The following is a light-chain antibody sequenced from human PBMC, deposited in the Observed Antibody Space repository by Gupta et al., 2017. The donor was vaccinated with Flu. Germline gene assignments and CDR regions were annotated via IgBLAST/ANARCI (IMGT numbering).Light chain of an antibody. CDR3: QHRSSRPMYT. Sequence: GTLSLSPGESATLSCRASQSISTYLAWYQKKPGQAPRLLMYDASHRAAGIPVRFTGSGSGTDFTLTISSREPEDFAIYYCQHRSSRPMYTFGQGTELEIK. CDR1: QSISTY. V-gene: IGKV3-11*01. CDR2: DAS. J-gene: IGKJ2*01.